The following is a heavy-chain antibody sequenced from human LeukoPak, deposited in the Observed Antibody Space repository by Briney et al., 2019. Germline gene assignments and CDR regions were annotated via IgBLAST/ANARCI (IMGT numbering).Heavy chain of an antibody. CDR1: GGSISSYY. Sequence: SETLSLTCTVSGGSISSYYWSWIRQPAGKGLEWIGRIYTSGSTYYNPSLKSRVTISVDTSKNQFSLKLSSVTAADTAVYYCARETTKWELRYWFDPWGQGTLVTVSS. CDR3: ARETTKWELRYWFDP. V-gene: IGHV4-4*07. CDR2: IYTSGST. J-gene: IGHJ5*02. D-gene: IGHD1-26*01.